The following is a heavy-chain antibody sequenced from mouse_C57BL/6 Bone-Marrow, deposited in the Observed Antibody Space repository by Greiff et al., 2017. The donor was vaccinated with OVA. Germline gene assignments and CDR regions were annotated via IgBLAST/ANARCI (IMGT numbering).Heavy chain of an antibody. J-gene: IGHJ4*01. D-gene: IGHD3-2*02. CDR1: GYTFTGYW. CDR3: ARGEHRLYAMDY. Sequence: QVPLKASGPELMQPGASVNLSCTSSGYTFTGYWIEWVKPRPGPGLEWMGEVLPGSGSTNDNEKFKGKATFTADTSSNTAYMQLSSLTTEDSAIYYCARGEHRLYAMDYWGQGTSVTVSS. CDR2: VLPGSGST. V-gene: IGHV1-9*01.